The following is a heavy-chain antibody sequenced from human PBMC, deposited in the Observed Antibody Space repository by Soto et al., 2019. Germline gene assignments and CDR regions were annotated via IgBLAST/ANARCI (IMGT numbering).Heavy chain of an antibody. CDR1: GFTFSSYA. CDR2: ISGSGGST. D-gene: IGHD3-3*01. Sequence: GGSLRLSCAASGFTFSSYAMSWVRQAPGKGLEWVSAISGSGGSTYYADSVKGRFTISRDNSKNTLYLQMNSLRAEDTAVYYCAKLTYYDFWSGYLMGYYYYMDVWGKGTTVTVSS. J-gene: IGHJ6*03. CDR3: AKLTYYDFWSGYLMGYYYYMDV. V-gene: IGHV3-23*01.